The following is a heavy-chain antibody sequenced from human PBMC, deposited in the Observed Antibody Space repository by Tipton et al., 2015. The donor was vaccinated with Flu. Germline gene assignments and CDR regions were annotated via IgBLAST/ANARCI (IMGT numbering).Heavy chain of an antibody. J-gene: IGHJ2*01. CDR3: ARRAGPGCVDL. D-gene: IGHD3-10*01. Sequence: SLRLSCVASGFTVSTNYMTWVRQAPGEGLEWVSVLYSGGNTYYADSVKGRFTISRDDSKNMLYFQMDYLRAEDTAVYYCARRAGPGCVDLWGRGTLVTVSS. V-gene: IGHV3-66*01. CDR2: LYSGGNT. CDR1: GFTVSTNY.